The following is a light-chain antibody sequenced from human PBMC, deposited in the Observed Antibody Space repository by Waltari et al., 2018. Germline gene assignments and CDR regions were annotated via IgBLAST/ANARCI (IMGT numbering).Light chain of an antibody. V-gene: IGKV3-20*01. J-gene: IGKJ2*01. CDR3: QQYGSSLPMYT. Sequence: EIVLTQSPGTLSFSPGVRPTLSCRAAQSVSSSYLAWYQQKPGQAPRLLIYWASSRSPGIPDRFRGRGSGTDFSSTISRLESEDFAVYYCQQYGSSLPMYTFGQGTKLEIK. CDR1: QSVSSSY. CDR2: WAS.